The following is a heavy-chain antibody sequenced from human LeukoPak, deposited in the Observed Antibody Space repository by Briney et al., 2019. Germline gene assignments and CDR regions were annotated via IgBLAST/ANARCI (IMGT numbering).Heavy chain of an antibody. V-gene: IGHV3-11*01. CDR3: ARDKYETSGCFDY. CDR2: ISRSGTTI. J-gene: IGHJ4*02. Sequence: PGGSLRLSCAASEFTLSDYYMSWVRQAPGKGLEWVSYISRSGTTIYYADSVKSRFTISRDNAKNSLYLQMNSLRADDTAVYFCARDKYETSGCFDYWGQGALVTVSS. D-gene: IGHD3-22*01. CDR1: EFTLSDYY.